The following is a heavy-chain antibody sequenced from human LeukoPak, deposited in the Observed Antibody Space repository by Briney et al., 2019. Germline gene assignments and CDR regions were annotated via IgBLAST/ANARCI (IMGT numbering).Heavy chain of an antibody. D-gene: IGHD4-23*01. CDR2: ISGSGGST. J-gene: IGHJ4*02. Sequence: GGSLRLSCAASGFTVSSNYMSWVRQAPGKGLEWVSAISGSGGSTYYADSVKGRFTISRDNSKNTLYLQMNSLRAEDTAVYYCAKDARDYGGNFDYWGQGTLVTVSS. CDR1: GFTVSSNY. V-gene: IGHV3-23*01. CDR3: AKDARDYGGNFDY.